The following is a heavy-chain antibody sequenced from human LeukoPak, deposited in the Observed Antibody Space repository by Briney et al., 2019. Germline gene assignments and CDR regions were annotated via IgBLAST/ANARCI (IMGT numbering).Heavy chain of an antibody. Sequence: AGGSLRLSCAASGFTFSDYYMSWIRQAPGKGLEWVSYISSSGSTIYYADSVKGRFTISRDNAKNSLYLLMNSLRAEDTAVYYCARERRGYCSSTSCSWFDPWGQGTLVTVSS. CDR2: ISSSGSTI. D-gene: IGHD2-2*01. V-gene: IGHV3-11*04. J-gene: IGHJ5*02. CDR1: GFTFSDYY. CDR3: ARERRGYCSSTSCSWFDP.